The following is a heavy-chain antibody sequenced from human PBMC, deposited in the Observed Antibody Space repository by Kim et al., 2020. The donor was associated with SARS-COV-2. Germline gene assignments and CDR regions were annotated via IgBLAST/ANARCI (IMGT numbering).Heavy chain of an antibody. Sequence: GGSLRLSCAASGFSFGGYDMHWVRQATGKGLEWVSCIGTRGDTIYRASVMGRFTISRENDTNSLYLQKNSLRAGDRAVYFCKRERPFSGSYVLSYSGMDVWGQ. V-gene: IGHV3-13*01. D-gene: IGHD3-10*01. CDR2: IGTRGDT. CDR1: GFSFGGYD. J-gene: IGHJ6*02. CDR3: KRERPFSGSYVLSYSGMDV.